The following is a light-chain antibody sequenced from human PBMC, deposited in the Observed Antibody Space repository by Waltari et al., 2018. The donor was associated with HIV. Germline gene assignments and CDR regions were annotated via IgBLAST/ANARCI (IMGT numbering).Light chain of an antibody. J-gene: IGKJ1*01. CDR3: QQYYRSPRT. V-gene: IGKV1-NL1*01. Sequence: DIQMTQSPSSLSASVGDRVTLTCRASQGISNSLAWYQQKPGKAPKLLLYAASRLESGVPSRFSGSGSGTDYSLTISSLQPEDFATYFCQQYYRSPRTFGQGTKVEIK. CDR2: AAS. CDR1: QGISNS.